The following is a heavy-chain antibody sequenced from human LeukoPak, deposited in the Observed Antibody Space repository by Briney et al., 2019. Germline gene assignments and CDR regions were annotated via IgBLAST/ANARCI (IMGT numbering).Heavy chain of an antibody. CDR1: GYSISSGYY. J-gene: IGHJ4*02. D-gene: IGHD5-24*01. CDR2: IYYSXXT. CDR3: AXXXDXYNPXY. Sequence: SETLSLTCTVSGYSISSGYYWGWIRQPPGKGLEWIGSIYYSXXTXYXXSLKSRVTISVDTSKNQFSLKLSSVTAADTAVYYCAXXXDXYNPXYWGQGTLATVSS. V-gene: IGHV4-38-2*02.